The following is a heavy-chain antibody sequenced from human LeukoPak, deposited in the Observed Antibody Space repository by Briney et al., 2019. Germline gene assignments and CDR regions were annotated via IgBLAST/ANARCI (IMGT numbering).Heavy chain of an antibody. Sequence: ASVKVSCKASGYTFTSYAMHWVRQAPAQRLKWMGWINAGNGNTKYSQKFQGRVTITRDTSADTAYMELSSLRSEDTAVYYCARLKYCTNGVCYAGFDYWGQGTLVTVSS. CDR1: GYTFTSYA. V-gene: IGHV1-3*01. CDR3: ARLKYCTNGVCYAGFDY. J-gene: IGHJ4*02. CDR2: INAGNGNT. D-gene: IGHD2-8*01.